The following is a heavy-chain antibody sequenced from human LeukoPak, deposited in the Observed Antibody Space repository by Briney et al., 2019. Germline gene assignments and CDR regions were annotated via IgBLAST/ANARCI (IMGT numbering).Heavy chain of an antibody. CDR3: ASFEERSDYFDY. Sequence: GGSLRLSCAASGFTFSSYWMHWVRQAPGKGLEWVSFISSGSSTIYHADSVKGRFTISRDNAKNSLYLQMNSLRAEDTAVYYCASFEERSDYFDYWGQGTLVTVSS. J-gene: IGHJ4*02. D-gene: IGHD3-10*01. V-gene: IGHV3-48*04. CDR1: GFTFSSYW. CDR2: ISSGSSTI.